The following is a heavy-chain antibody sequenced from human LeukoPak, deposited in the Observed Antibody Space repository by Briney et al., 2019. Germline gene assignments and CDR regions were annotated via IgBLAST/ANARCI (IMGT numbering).Heavy chain of an antibody. Sequence: PSETLSLTCTVSGGSISSGGYYWSWIRQHPGKGLEWIGYIYYSGSTYYNPSLKSRVTISVDTSKNQFSLKLSSVTAADTAVYYCARKSDDSSGYFLDYWGQGTLVTVSS. CDR2: IYYSGST. CDR3: ARKSDDSSGYFLDY. CDR1: GGSISSGGYY. J-gene: IGHJ4*02. V-gene: IGHV4-31*03. D-gene: IGHD3-22*01.